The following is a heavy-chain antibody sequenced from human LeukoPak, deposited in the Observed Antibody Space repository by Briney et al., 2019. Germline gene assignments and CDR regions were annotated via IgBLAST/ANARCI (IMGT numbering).Heavy chain of an antibody. Sequence: GESLKISCKGSGCSFTSYWIGRVRQMPAKGLEWMGIIYPGDSDTRYSPSFQGQVTISADKSISTAYLQWSSLKASDTALYYCARHGAVAMSLSWFVPWGQGTLVTVSS. CDR1: GCSFTSYW. J-gene: IGHJ5*02. D-gene: IGHD5-12*01. CDR2: IYPGDSDT. CDR3: ARHGAVAMSLSWFVP. V-gene: IGHV5-51*01.